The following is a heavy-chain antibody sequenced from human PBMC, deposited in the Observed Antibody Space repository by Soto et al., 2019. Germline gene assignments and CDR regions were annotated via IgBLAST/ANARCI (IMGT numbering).Heavy chain of an antibody. CDR2: INQDGSER. CDR3: VCAGNFLVY. CDR1: GFTFSTYW. Sequence: EVQLVESGGGLVQPGGSLRLPCAASGFTFSTYWMTWVRQPPGKGLEWVASINQDGSERYYVDSVRGRFTISRDNAKNSLYLQMNSLRAEDTAVYYCVCAGNFLVYWGQGTLVTVSP. J-gene: IGHJ4*02. V-gene: IGHV3-7*01.